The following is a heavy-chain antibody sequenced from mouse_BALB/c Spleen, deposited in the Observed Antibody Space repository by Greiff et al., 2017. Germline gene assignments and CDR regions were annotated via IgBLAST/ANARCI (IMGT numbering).Heavy chain of an antibody. Sequence: EVKLMESGGGLVQPGGSRKLSCAASGFTFSSFGMHWVRQAPEKGLEWVAYISSGSSTIYYADTVKGRFTISRDNPKNTLFLQMTSLRSEDTAMYYCARDGSSYYYYAMDYWGQGTSVTVSS. CDR2: ISSGSSTI. J-gene: IGHJ4*01. V-gene: IGHV5-17*02. D-gene: IGHD1-1*01. CDR1: GFTFSSFG. CDR3: ARDGSSYYYYAMDY.